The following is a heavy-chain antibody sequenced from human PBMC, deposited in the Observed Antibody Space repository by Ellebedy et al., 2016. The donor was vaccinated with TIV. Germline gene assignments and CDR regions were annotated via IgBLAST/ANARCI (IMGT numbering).Heavy chain of an antibody. Sequence: AASVKVSCKASGGTFSSYAISWVRQAPGQGLEWMGGIIPIFGTANYAQKLQGRVTMTTDTSTSTAYMELRSLRSDDTAVYYCARVTMATINGNDYWGQGTLVTVSS. CDR3: ARVTMATINGNDY. CDR1: GGTFSSYA. D-gene: IGHD5-24*01. J-gene: IGHJ4*02. CDR2: IIPIFGTA. V-gene: IGHV1-69*05.